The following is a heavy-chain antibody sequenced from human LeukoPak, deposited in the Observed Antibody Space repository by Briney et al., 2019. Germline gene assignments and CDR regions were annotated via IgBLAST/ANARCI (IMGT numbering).Heavy chain of an antibody. V-gene: IGHV3-23*01. CDR1: GFTFSSYA. D-gene: IGHD6-19*01. CDR2: ISGSGGST. Sequence: GGSLRLSCAASGFTFSSYAMSWVRQAPGKGPEWVSAISGSGGSTYYADSVKGRFTISRDNSKNTLYLQMNSLRAEDTAVYYCAKAGPSAVAGTGDFDYWGQGSLVTVSS. J-gene: IGHJ4*02. CDR3: AKAGPSAVAGTGDFDY.